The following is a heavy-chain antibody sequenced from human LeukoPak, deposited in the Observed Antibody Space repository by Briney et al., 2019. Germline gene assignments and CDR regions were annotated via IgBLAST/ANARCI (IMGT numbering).Heavy chain of an antibody. CDR3: ARRVRTKYYYYDGMDV. J-gene: IGHJ6*02. CDR2: IRDRGGNT. Sequence: GGSLRLSCAASGFTFNIQAMRWVRQAPWERGQWVSGIRDRGGNTYYADSVTGRFTISRDNSTNTLYLQMSSLRGEDTAVHYCARRVRTKYYYYDGMDVWGQGTTVTVSS. V-gene: IGHV3-23*01. CDR1: GFTFNIQA.